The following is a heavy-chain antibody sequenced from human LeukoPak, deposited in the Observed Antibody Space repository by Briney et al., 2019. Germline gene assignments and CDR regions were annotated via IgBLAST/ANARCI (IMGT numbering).Heavy chain of an antibody. D-gene: IGHD4-17*01. CDR2: IIPIFGTA. Sequence: ASVKVSCKASGGTFSSYAISWVRQAPGQGLEWMGGIIPIFGTANYAQKFQGRVTITADESTSTAYMELSSLRSEDTAVYYCASAWMYGDYVQYYLDYWGQGTLVTVSS. V-gene: IGHV1-69*13. J-gene: IGHJ4*02. CDR3: ASAWMYGDYVQYYLDY. CDR1: GGTFSSYA.